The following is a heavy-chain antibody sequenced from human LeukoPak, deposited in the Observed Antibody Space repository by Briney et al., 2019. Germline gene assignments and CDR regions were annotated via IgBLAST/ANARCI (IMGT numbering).Heavy chain of an antibody. CDR1: GGSFSGYY. V-gene: IGHV4-34*01. CDR3: AREADYLDAFDI. Sequence: PSETLSLTCAVYGGSFSGYYWSWIRQPPGKGLEWIGEINHSGSTNYNPSLKSRVTISVDRSKNQFSLKLSSVTAADTAVYYCAREADYLDAFDIWGQGTMVTVSS. J-gene: IGHJ3*02. CDR2: INHSGST. D-gene: IGHD5-12*01.